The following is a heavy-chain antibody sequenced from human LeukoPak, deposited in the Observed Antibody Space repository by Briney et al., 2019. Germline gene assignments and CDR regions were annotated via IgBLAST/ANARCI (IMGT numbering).Heavy chain of an antibody. V-gene: IGHV3-74*01. Sequence: GGSLRLSCAASGFTFSSSWMHWVRQPPGRGLVWVSRISSDGSSTIYADSVKGRFTISRENAKNTLYLQMNSLRVEDTAVYFCARDWGGYGPTSHDYWGQGTLVTVSS. J-gene: IGHJ4*02. CDR2: ISSDGSST. CDR3: ARDWGGYGPTSHDY. CDR1: GFTFSSSW. D-gene: IGHD3-16*01.